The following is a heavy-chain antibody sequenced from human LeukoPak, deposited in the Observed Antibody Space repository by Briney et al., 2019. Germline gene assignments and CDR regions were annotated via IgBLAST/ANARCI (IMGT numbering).Heavy chain of an antibody. D-gene: IGHD5-12*01. Sequence: ASVKVSCTASGYTFTGYYMHWVRQAPGQGLEWMGWINPNSGGTNYAQKFQGRVTMTRDTSISTAYMELSRLRSDDTAVYYCARDKGHSGWSWFDPWGQGTLVTVSS. CDR1: GYTFTGYY. V-gene: IGHV1-2*02. CDR2: INPNSGGT. CDR3: ARDKGHSGWSWFDP. J-gene: IGHJ5*02.